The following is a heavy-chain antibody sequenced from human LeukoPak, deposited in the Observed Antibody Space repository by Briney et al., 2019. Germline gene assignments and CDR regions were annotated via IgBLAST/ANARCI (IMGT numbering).Heavy chain of an antibody. V-gene: IGHV4-59*01. D-gene: IGHD5-12*01. J-gene: IGHJ4*02. CDR1: GVSISSYY. Sequence: SETLSLTCTVSGVSISSYYWSWIRQPPGKGLEWIGYIYYSGSTNYNPSLKSRVTISVDTSKNQFSLKLSSVTAADTAVYYCARVRGWGYPKIYFDYWGQGTLVTVSS. CDR2: IYYSGST. CDR3: ARVRGWGYPKIYFDY.